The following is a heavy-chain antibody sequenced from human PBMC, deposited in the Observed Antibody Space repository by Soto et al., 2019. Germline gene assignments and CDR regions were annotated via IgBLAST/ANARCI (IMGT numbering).Heavy chain of an antibody. J-gene: IGHJ6*02. D-gene: IGHD3-10*01. CDR3: TGITWFRGMDV. CDR1: GGYGASICSG. V-gene: IGHV6-1*01. CDR2: TYYKSKWNN. Sequence: PSPSLSLTCIVSGGYGASICSGWDWFRQSPSRGLEWLGRTYYKSKWNNDYALSVKSRITINPDTSKNQFSLHLYSVTPEDTAVYYCTGITWFRGMDVWGQGTQVTVSS.